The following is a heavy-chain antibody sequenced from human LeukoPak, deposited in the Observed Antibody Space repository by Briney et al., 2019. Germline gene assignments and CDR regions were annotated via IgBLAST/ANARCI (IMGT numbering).Heavy chain of an antibody. D-gene: IGHD5-12*01. Sequence: SVKVSCKASGGTFSSYAISWVRQAPGQGLEWMGGIIPIFGTANYAQKFQGRVTITADESTSTAYMELSSLRSEDTAVYYCAKDLGPIVATIEDDYWGQGTLVTVSS. V-gene: IGHV1-69*13. CDR3: AKDLGPIVATIEDDY. CDR1: GGTFSSYA. J-gene: IGHJ4*02. CDR2: IIPIFGTA.